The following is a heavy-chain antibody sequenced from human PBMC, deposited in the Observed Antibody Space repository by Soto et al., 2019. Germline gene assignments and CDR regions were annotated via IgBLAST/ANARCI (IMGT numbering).Heavy chain of an antibody. V-gene: IGHV1-69*06. CDR2: IIPIFGTA. Sequence: SVKVSCKASGGTFSSHAISWVRQAPGQGLEWMGGIIPIFGTANYAQKFQGRVTITADKSTSTAYMELSSLRSEDTAVYYCAREVRYYYDSSGYYYYFDYWGQGTLVTVSS. CDR1: GGTFSSHA. J-gene: IGHJ4*02. CDR3: AREVRYYYDSSGYYYYFDY. D-gene: IGHD3-22*01.